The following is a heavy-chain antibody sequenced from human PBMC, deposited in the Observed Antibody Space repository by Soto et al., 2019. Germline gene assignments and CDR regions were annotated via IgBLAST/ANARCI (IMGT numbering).Heavy chain of an antibody. D-gene: IGHD6-13*01. J-gene: IGHJ4*02. CDR3: ARDHPLVLAAKSDY. V-gene: IGHV3-48*01. CDR2: ISSSSSTI. Sequence: PGGSLRLSCAASGFTFSSYSMNWVRQAPGKGLEWVSYISSSSSTIYYADSVKGRFTISRDNAKNSLYLQMNSLRAEDTAVYYCARDHPLVLAAKSDYWGQGTLVTVSS. CDR1: GFTFSSYS.